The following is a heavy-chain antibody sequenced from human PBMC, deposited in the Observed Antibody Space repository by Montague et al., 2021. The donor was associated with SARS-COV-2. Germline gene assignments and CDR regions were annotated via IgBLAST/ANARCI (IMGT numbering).Heavy chain of an antibody. CDR2: INSNGGT. J-gene: IGHJ5*02. D-gene: IGHD3-10*01. V-gene: IGHV4-59*11. CDR3: ARATSVRGAVSWFDP. CDR1: GGSISSHF. Sequence: SETLSLTCTVSGGSISSHFWSFIRQPPGKGLEWIGYINSNGGTNDNPSLSSRLTMSVDTSKNQFSLQLRSMTPADTAVYLCARATSVRGAVSWFDPWGQGILVTGSS.